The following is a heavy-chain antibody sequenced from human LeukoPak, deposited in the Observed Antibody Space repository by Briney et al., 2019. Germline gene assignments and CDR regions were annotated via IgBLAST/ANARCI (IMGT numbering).Heavy chain of an antibody. V-gene: IGHV4-59*01. Sequence: SETLSLTCSVSGGSISSYYWSWIRQPPGKGLEWIGYISYSGSTNYNPSLKSRVTISIDTSKNQFSLKLSSVTAADTAVYYCASGGFCGSTTCYPNWFDPWGQGTLVTVSS. D-gene: IGHD2-2*01. J-gene: IGHJ5*02. CDR3: ASGGFCGSTTCYPNWFDP. CDR1: GGSISSYY. CDR2: ISYSGST.